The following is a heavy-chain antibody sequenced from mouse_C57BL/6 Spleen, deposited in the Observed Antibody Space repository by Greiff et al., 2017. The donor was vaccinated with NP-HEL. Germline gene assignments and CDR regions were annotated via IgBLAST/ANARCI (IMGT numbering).Heavy chain of an antibody. J-gene: IGHJ4*01. D-gene: IGHD4-1*02. CDR2: IYPRSGNT. CDR3: ARTQLGDYAMDY. V-gene: IGHV1-81*01. Sequence: VQLQQSGAELARPGASVKLSCKASGYTFTSYGISWVKQRTGQGLEWIGEIYPRSGNTYYNEKFKGKATLTADKSSSTAYMELRSLTSEDSAVYFCARTQLGDYAMDYWGQGTSVTVSS. CDR1: GYTFTSYG.